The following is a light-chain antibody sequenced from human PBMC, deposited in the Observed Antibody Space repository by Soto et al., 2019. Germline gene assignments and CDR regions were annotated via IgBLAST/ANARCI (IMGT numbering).Light chain of an antibody. Sequence: QSVLTQPPSASGTPGQRVTISCSGSSSNSGSNTVNWYQQLPGTAPKLLIYSNNQRPSGVPDRFSGSKSGTSASLAISGLQSEDGTDYYCAAWDDSLNGLYVFGTGTKVTVL. J-gene: IGLJ1*01. CDR2: SNN. CDR1: SSNSGSNT. V-gene: IGLV1-44*01. CDR3: AAWDDSLNGLYV.